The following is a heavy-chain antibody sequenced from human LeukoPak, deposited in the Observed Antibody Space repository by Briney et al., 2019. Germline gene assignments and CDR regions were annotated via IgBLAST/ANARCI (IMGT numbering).Heavy chain of an antibody. D-gene: IGHD6-6*01. Sequence: GGSLRLSCAASGFTFSSYAMHWVRQAPGKGLEYVSAISSNGGSTYYANSVKGRFTISRDNSKNTLYLQMNSLRAEDTAVYYCAKGAARNAFDIWGQGTMVTVSS. V-gene: IGHV3-64*01. CDR3: AKGAARNAFDI. CDR1: GFTFSSYA. J-gene: IGHJ3*02. CDR2: ISSNGGST.